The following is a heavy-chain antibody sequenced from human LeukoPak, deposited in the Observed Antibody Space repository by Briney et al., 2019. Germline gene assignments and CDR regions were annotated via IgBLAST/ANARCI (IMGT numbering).Heavy chain of an antibody. J-gene: IGHJ3*02. CDR1: GGTFSSYA. CDR3: ARDLGSEAAADNVGVAFDI. V-gene: IGHV1-69*05. CDR2: IIPIFGTA. Sequence: SVKVSCXASGGTFSSYAISWVRPAPGQGLEWMGGIIPIFGTANYAKKFQGRVTISTDDSTSKAYMELSSLRSEDTAVYYCARDLGSEAAADNVGVAFDIWGQGTMVTVSS. D-gene: IGHD6-13*01.